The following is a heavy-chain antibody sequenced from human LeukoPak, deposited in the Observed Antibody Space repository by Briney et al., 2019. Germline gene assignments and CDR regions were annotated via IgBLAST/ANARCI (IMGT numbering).Heavy chain of an antibody. J-gene: IGHJ4*02. Sequence: SVKVSCKASGGTFSSYAISWVRQAPGQGLEWMGGIIPIFGTANYAQKFQGRVTMTTDTSTSTAYMELRSLTSDDTAVYYCANSPARNYYDSNGYSDYWGQGTLVTVSS. V-gene: IGHV1-69*05. CDR3: ANSPARNYYDSNGYSDY. D-gene: IGHD3-22*01. CDR1: GGTFSSYA. CDR2: IIPIFGTA.